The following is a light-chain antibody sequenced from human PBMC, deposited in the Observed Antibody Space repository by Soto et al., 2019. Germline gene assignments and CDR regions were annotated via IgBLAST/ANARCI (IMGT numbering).Light chain of an antibody. V-gene: IGKV3-20*01. Sequence: ELVLTQSPGTLSLSPGERATLSCRASQSVNSHFLAWYQQKPGQAPRLLISGASSRATGIPDRFSGSGSGTDFTLTINRLEPEDFAMYYCQQFGTSPMYTFGQGTKLEIK. CDR2: GAS. J-gene: IGKJ2*01. CDR3: QQFGTSPMYT. CDR1: QSVNSHF.